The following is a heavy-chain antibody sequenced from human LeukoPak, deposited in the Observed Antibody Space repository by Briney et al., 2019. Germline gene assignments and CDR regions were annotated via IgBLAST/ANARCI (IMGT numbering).Heavy chain of an antibody. J-gene: IGHJ3*02. CDR2: MNPNSGNT. D-gene: IGHD3-10*01. Sequence: ASVKVSCKASGYTFTTYDINWVRQAPGQGLEWMGWMNPNSGNTGYAQKFQGRVTITRSTSISTAYMELSSLRSEDTAVYYCARRSGSGRNPFHIWGQGTMVTVSS. CDR3: ARRSGSGRNPFHI. V-gene: IGHV1-8*03. CDR1: GYTFTTYD.